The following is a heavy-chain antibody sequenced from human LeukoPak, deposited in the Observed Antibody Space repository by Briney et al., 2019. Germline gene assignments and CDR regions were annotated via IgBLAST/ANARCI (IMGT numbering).Heavy chain of an antibody. CDR1: RFTFTSYS. Sequence: GGSLRLSCAASRFTFTSYSMNWVRQAAGKGREWVSAYSGGGGSTYYADSVKGRFTISRDKSKNTLYLQVNSLRAEDTAVYYCAKGGKWDVTPFDYWGQGTLVTVSS. J-gene: IGHJ4*02. D-gene: IGHD1-26*01. V-gene: IGHV3-23*01. CDR2: YSGGGGST. CDR3: AKGGKWDVTPFDY.